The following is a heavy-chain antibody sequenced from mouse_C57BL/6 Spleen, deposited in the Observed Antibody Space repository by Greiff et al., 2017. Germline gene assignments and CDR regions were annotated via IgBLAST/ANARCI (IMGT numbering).Heavy chain of an antibody. V-gene: IGHV3-6*01. CDR1: GYSITSGYY. D-gene: IGHD2-1*01. J-gene: IGHJ4*01. CDR3: ARIYYGNDYYAMDY. Sequence: VQLKESGPGLVKPSQSLSLTCSVTGYSITSGYYWNWIRQFPGNKLEWMGYISYDGSNNYNPSLKNRISITRDTSKNQFFLKLNSVTTEDTATYYCARIYYGNDYYAMDYWGQGTSVTVSS. CDR2: ISYDGSN.